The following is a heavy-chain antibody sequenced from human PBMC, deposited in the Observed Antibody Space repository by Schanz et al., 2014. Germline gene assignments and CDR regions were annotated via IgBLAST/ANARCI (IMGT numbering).Heavy chain of an antibody. Sequence: PGGSLRLSCAASGFSFSDYYMSWIRQAPGKGLEWLSVISASGGDTYYADSVKGRFTISRDNSKNTLYLQLNSLRAEDTAVYYCARDFHGYGPHLDYWGQGSLVTVSS. CDR2: ISASGGDT. D-gene: IGHD5-12*01. J-gene: IGHJ4*02. V-gene: IGHV3-23*01. CDR1: GFSFSDYY. CDR3: ARDFHGYGPHLDY.